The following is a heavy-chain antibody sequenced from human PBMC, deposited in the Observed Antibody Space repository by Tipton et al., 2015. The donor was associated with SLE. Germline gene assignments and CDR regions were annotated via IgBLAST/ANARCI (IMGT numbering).Heavy chain of an antibody. CDR3: ARVGRVVGTITMRYGMDV. V-gene: IGHV3-48*03. Sequence: SLRLSCAASGFTFSSYEMNWVRQAPGKGLEWVSYISSSGSTIYYADSVKGRFTISRDNAKNSLYLQMNSLRAEDTAVYYCARVGRVVGTITMRYGMDVWGQGTTVTVSS. CDR1: GFTFSSYE. D-gene: IGHD2-15*01. CDR2: ISSSGSTI. J-gene: IGHJ6*02.